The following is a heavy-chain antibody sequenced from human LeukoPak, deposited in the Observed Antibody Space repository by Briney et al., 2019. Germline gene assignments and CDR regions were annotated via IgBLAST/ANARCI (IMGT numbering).Heavy chain of an antibody. CDR1: GFTFSSYA. CDR2: ISGSGGST. CDR3: AKDRPAWYSSSWYFDY. J-gene: IGHJ4*02. Sequence: GGSLRLSCAASGFTFSSYAMSWVRQAPGKGLEWVSAISGSGGSTYYADSVKGRFTIARDNSKNTLYLQMNSLRAEDTAVYQCAKDRPAWYSSSWYFDYWGQGTLVTVSS. D-gene: IGHD6-13*01. V-gene: IGHV3-23*01.